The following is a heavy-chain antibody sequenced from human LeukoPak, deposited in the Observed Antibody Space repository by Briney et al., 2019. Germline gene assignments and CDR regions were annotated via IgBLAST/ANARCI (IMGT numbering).Heavy chain of an antibody. CDR3: ANPRIVGATRGVFQH. V-gene: IGHV3-23*01. CDR1: RFTLSTYA. J-gene: IGHJ1*01. D-gene: IGHD1-26*01. CDR2: IGGGGAGT. Sequence: GGSLRLSCAVSRFTLSTYAMTWVRQAPGKGLEWVSTIGGGGAGTYYADSVKGRFTISRDSSKDTLYLQMNSLRAEDTAVYYCANPRIVGATRGVFQHWGQGTLVTVSS.